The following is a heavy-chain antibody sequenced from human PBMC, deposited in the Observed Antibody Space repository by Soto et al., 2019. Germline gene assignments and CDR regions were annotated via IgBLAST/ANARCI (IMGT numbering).Heavy chain of an antibody. Sequence: ASVKVSCKASGYTFTGYYMHWVRQAPGQGLEWMGWINPNSGGTNYAQKFQGWVTMTRDTSISTAYMELSRLRSDDTAVYYCARAKKSIAAVFDYWGQGTLVTVS. V-gene: IGHV1-2*04. J-gene: IGHJ4*02. CDR3: ARAKKSIAAVFDY. CDR1: GYTFTGYY. D-gene: IGHD6-13*01. CDR2: INPNSGGT.